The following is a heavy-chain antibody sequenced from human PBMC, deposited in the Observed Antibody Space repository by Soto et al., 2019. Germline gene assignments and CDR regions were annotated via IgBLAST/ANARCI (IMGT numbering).Heavy chain of an antibody. J-gene: IGHJ4*02. V-gene: IGHV4-34*01. CDR1: GGSFSGYY. CDR2: INHSGST. D-gene: IGHD2-2*01. Sequence: SETLSLTCAVYGGSFSGYYWSWIRQPPGKGLEWIGEINHSGSTNYNPSLKSRVTISVDTSKNQFSLKLSSVTAADTAVYYCARGNFGLVVPAAMRYYFDYWGQGTLVTVSS. CDR3: ARGNFGLVVPAAMRYYFDY.